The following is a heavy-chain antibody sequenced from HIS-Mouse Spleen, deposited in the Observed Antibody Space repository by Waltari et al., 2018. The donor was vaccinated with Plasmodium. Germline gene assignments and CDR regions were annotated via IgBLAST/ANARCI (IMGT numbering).Heavy chain of an antibody. CDR2: ISYDGSNK. D-gene: IGHD1-26*01. Sequence: QVQLVESGGGVVQPGRSLRLPWSPSASPYSTYSSLWVRQAPGKGLEWVAVISYDGSNKYYADSVKGRFTISRDNSKNTLYLQMNSLRAEDTAVFHCARARYSGSYYGYFQHWGQGTLVTVSS. J-gene: IGHJ1*01. CDR3: ARARYSGSYYGYFQH. V-gene: IGHV3-30-3*01. CDR1: ASPYSTYS.